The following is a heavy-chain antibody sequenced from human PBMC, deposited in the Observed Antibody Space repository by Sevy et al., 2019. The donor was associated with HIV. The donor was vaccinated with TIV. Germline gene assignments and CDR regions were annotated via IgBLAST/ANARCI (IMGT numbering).Heavy chain of an antibody. J-gene: IGHJ3*02. Sequence: GGSLRLSCAASGFTFSSYGMHWVRQAPGKGLEWVAVIWYDGSNKYYADSVKGRFTISRDNSKNTLYLQMNSLSAEATAVDYSARDNNFWSGDYTLRGGAFDIWGQGTIVTVSS. CDR3: ARDNNFWSGDYTLRGGAFDI. CDR1: GFTFSSYG. V-gene: IGHV3-33*01. D-gene: IGHD3-3*01. CDR2: IWYDGSNK.